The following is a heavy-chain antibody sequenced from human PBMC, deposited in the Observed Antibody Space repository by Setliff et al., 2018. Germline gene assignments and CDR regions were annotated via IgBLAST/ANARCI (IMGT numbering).Heavy chain of an antibody. D-gene: IGHD3-10*01. J-gene: IGHJ6*04. CDR2: LSAYRDNT. CDR1: GYTFTTSG. V-gene: IGHV1-18*01. Sequence: GASVKVSCKASGYTFTTSGISWVRQAPGQGLEWLGWLSAYRDNTDYAQKFQGRVTMTRDTSITTVYMDLSRLKSDDTAVYYCARGTDYHGSGSYWAKDVWGKGTTVTVSS. CDR3: ARGTDYHGSGSYWAKDV.